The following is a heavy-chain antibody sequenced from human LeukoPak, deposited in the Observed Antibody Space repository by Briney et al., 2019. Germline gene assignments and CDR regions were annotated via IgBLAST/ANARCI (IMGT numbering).Heavy chain of an antibody. CDR1: VYTFTSYY. CDR2: INPSGGST. Sequence: ASVKVSCKASVYTFTSYYMHWVRQAPGQGLEWMGMINPSGGSTSYAQKFQGRVTMTRDTSTSTVYMELSSLRSEDTALYYCARVALPNYCDSSGHFDYWGQGTLVTVSS. J-gene: IGHJ4*02. D-gene: IGHD3-22*01. CDR3: ARVALPNYCDSSGHFDY. V-gene: IGHV1-46*01.